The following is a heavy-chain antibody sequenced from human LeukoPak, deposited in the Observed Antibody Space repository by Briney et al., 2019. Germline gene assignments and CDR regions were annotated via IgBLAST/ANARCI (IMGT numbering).Heavy chain of an antibody. CDR1: GGSISGSSYY. CDR3: ARHYYDSYLDAFDI. J-gene: IGHJ3*02. Sequence: KTSETLSLTCTVSGGSISGSSYYWGWIRQPPGKGLEWIGYIYHSGSTYYNPSLKSRVTISVDRSKNQFSLKLSSVTAADTAVYYCARHYYDSYLDAFDIWGQGTMVTVSS. V-gene: IGHV4-30-2*01. CDR2: IYHSGST. D-gene: IGHD3-22*01.